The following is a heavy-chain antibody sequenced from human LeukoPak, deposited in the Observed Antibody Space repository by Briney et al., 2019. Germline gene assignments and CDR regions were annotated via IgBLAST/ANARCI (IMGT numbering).Heavy chain of an antibody. CDR2: VSTSNGDT. V-gene: IGHV1-18*01. CDR3: ARVSDTSMVTPGFDS. D-gene: IGHD5-18*01. Sequence: ASVKVSCKTSGYNFNRYTITWVRQAPGQGLEWMGWVSTSNGDTNYAEKFQGRVIMTTETVTKTAYMELRRLRSGDTAMYFCARVSDTSMVTPGFDSWGQGTLVTDSS. CDR1: GYNFNRYT. J-gene: IGHJ4*02.